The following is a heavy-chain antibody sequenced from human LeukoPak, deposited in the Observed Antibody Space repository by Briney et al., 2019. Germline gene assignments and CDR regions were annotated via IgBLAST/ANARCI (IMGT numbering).Heavy chain of an antibody. Sequence: SETLSPTCAVYGVSFSGYYWSWIRQPPGKGLEWIGEINHSGSTNYNPSLKSRVTISVDTSKNQFSLKLSSVTAADTAVYYCARGKAYSYGYRGVAKFDPWGQGTLVTVSS. V-gene: IGHV4-34*01. CDR1: GVSFSGYY. D-gene: IGHD5-18*01. J-gene: IGHJ5*02. CDR3: ARGKAYSYGYRGVAKFDP. CDR2: INHSGST.